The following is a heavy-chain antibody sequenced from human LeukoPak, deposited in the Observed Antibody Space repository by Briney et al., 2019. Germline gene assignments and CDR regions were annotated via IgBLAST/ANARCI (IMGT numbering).Heavy chain of an antibody. Sequence: PSETLSLTCAVYGGSFSGYYWSWIRQPPGKGREWIGEINHSGSTNYNPSLKSRVTISVDTSKNQFSLKLSSVTAADTAVYYCARADSSSWYHSPYYYYGMDAWGQGTTVTVSS. CDR2: INHSGST. CDR1: GGSFSGYY. D-gene: IGHD6-13*01. CDR3: ARADSSSWYHSPYYYYGMDA. V-gene: IGHV4-34*01. J-gene: IGHJ6*02.